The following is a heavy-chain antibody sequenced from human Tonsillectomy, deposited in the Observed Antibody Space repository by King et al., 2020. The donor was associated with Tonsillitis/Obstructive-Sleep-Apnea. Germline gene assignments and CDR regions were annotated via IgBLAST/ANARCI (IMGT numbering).Heavy chain of an antibody. CDR2: IKSKTDGGTT. CDR3: TTRLRIAAAETAY. V-gene: IGHV3-15*07. D-gene: IGHD6-13*01. CDR1: GFTFSNAW. J-gene: IGHJ4*02. Sequence: VQLVESGGGLVKPGGSLRLSCAASGFTFSNAWMNWVRQAPGKGLEWVGRIKSKTDGGTTDYAAPVKGRFTISRDDSKNTLYLQMNSLKTEDTAVYYCTTRLRIAAAETAYWGQGTLVTVSS.